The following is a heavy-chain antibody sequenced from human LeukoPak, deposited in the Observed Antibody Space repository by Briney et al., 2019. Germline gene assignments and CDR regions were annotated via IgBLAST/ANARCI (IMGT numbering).Heavy chain of an antibody. CDR3: VRWGVEAGMDW. CDR1: VFTHSNYW. CDR2: INPDGSDA. Sequence: GGSLRLSREGSVFTHSNYWMGWVRQAPAKGLECVANINPDGSDATYVDSVKGRFIISRDNAKKSLLLQMNSLRVEETSVYYCVRWGVEAGMDWWGQGSLVTV. J-gene: IGHJ4*02. V-gene: IGHV3-7*01. D-gene: IGHD3/OR15-3a*01.